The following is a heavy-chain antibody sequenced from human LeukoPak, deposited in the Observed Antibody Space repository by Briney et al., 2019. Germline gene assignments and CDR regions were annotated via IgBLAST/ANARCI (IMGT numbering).Heavy chain of an antibody. J-gene: IGHJ4*02. Sequence: GGTLRLPCAVSGFSFSRYSMSWVRQPPGKGLEWVSAISDSGGSTYYADSVNGRFTISTDNSKNTLYLQMNSLRSEDTAVYYCANFGDLVLGIDYWGQGTLVTLSS. D-gene: IGHD3-10*01. V-gene: IGHV3-23*01. CDR2: ISDSGGST. CDR3: ANFGDLVLGIDY. CDR1: GFSFSRYS.